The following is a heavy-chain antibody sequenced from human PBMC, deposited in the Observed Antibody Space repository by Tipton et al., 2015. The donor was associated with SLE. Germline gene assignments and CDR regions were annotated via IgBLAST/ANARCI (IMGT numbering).Heavy chain of an antibody. D-gene: IGHD2-2*02. Sequence: SLRLSCVVSGFNFGSYWMHWVRQVPGKGLVWVARINEDGGITSYADSVRGRFTISRDNARNMVFLQMNGLRPDDTAVYYCAKSLGFCSASSCYSALDSWGQGTLVAVSS. J-gene: IGHJ4*02. CDR2: INEDGGIT. V-gene: IGHV3-74*01. CDR1: GFNFGSYW. CDR3: AKSLGFCSASSCYSALDS.